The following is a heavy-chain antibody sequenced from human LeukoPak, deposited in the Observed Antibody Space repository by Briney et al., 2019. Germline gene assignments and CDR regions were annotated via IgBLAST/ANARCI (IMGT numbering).Heavy chain of an antibody. J-gene: IGHJ4*02. D-gene: IGHD6-13*01. CDR1: GYSVSSGSYY. CDR2: IYYSGST. Sequence: SETLSLTCTVSGYSVSSGSYYWGWIRQPPGKGLEWIGSIYYSGSTYYNPSLKSRVTISVDTSKNQFSLKLSSVTAADTAVYYCARWVAAAGGFDYWGQGTLVTVSS. V-gene: IGHV4-39*01. CDR3: ARWVAAAGGFDY.